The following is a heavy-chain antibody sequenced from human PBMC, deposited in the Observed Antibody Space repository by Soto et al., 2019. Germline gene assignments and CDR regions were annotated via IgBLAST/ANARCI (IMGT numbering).Heavy chain of an antibody. Sequence: QITLKESGPTLVKPTQTLTLTCTFSGFSLSTSGVGVGWIRQPPGKALEWLALIYWDGEKRYSPSLKSRLTITKDTSKNQVVLTMTNMDPVDTATYYCAHILGLPNKSYWYFDLWGRGTLVTVSS. V-gene: IGHV2-5*02. CDR1: GFSLSTSGVG. D-gene: IGHD1-7*01. CDR3: AHILGLPNKSYWYFDL. CDR2: IYWDGEK. J-gene: IGHJ2*01.